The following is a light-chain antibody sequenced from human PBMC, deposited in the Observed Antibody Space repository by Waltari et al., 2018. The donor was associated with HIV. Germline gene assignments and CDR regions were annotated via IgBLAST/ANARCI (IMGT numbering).Light chain of an antibody. CDR3: AAPADSLSAWL. Sequence: QSELTQPPSVSGTPGQRVTLSCSGSSSNIGSNSVYWYQQLPGPAPKLLIARNNHRPSGVPDRFSVSKSGTSASLAISGLRAEDEADYFCAAPADSLSAWLFGGGTKLTVL. J-gene: IGLJ3*02. CDR1: SSNIGSNS. V-gene: IGLV1-47*01. CDR2: RNN.